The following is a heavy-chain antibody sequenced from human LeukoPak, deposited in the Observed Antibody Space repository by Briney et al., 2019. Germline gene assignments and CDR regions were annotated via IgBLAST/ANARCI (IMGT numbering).Heavy chain of an antibody. J-gene: IGHJ3*02. CDR2: IKSKSDGGTT. Sequence: GGSLRLSCAASGFTFSNAWMNWVRQAPGKGLEWVGRIKSKSDGGTTDYAAPVKGRFTISRDDSKNTLFLQMNSLKAEDTAVYYCTTDRGLYDSSGYYYFATDIWGQGTMVTVSS. V-gene: IGHV3-15*01. CDR3: TTDRGLYDSSGYYYFATDI. CDR1: GFTFSNAW. D-gene: IGHD3-22*01.